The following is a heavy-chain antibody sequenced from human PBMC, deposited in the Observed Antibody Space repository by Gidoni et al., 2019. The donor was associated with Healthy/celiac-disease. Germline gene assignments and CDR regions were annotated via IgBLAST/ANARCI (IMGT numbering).Heavy chain of an antibody. D-gene: IGHD2-21*01. CDR1: GFTFSSYA. CDR2: ISGSGGST. J-gene: IGHJ4*02. Sequence: STGGLVQPGGSLRLSCAASGFTFSSYAMSWVRQAPGKGLEWVSAISGSGGSTYYADSVKGRFTISRDNSKNTLYLQMNSLRAEDTAVYYGAKNGVRYGPIVVGFDYWGQGTLVTVSS. CDR3: AKNGVRYGPIVVGFDY. V-gene: IGHV3-23*01.